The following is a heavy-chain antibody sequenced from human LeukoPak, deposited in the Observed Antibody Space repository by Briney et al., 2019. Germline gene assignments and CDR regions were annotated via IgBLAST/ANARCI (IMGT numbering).Heavy chain of an antibody. Sequence: ASLKVSCMASGYTFTTCDINWVRQATGQGREWRGWMNPNSGGTNYAQKCQGSVAMTQDTSISTAYMELSRLTADDTAVYYCARDGAVAGTKAIDNWGQGTLVTVSS. D-gene: IGHD6-19*01. CDR2: MNPNSGGT. CDR3: ARDGAVAGTKAIDN. J-gene: IGHJ4*02. CDR1: GYTFTTCD. V-gene: IGHV1-2*02.